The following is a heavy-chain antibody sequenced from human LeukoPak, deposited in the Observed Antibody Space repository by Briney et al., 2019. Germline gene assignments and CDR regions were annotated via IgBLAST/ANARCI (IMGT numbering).Heavy chain of an antibody. D-gene: IGHD1-26*01. CDR2: INPNSGNA. V-gene: IGHV1-8*01. CDR3: ARALAWGGSSYSYYYMDV. J-gene: IGHJ6*03. Sequence: VASVKVSCKASGYSLSDYDINWVRQATGQGLEGMGWINPNSGNAGYAQQFQGRVTMTRNTSISTAYMELSSLRSEDTAVYYCARALAWGGSSYSYYYMDVWDKGTTVAVSS. CDR1: GYSLSDYD.